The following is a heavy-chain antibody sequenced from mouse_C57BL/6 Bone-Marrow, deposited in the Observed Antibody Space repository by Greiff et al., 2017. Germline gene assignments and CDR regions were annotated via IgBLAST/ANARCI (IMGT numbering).Heavy chain of an antibody. V-gene: IGHV1-81*01. CDR2: IYPRSGNT. CDR1: GYTFTSYG. J-gene: IGHJ3*01. CDR3: ARKAVMHGYD. Sequence: VQLQQSGAELARPGASVKLSCKASGYTFTSYGISWVKQRTGQGLEWIGEIYPRSGNTYYNEKFKGKATLTADKSSSTAYMELRSLTSDDSAVYFCARKAVMHGYDWGQGTLVTVSA. D-gene: IGHD2-2*01.